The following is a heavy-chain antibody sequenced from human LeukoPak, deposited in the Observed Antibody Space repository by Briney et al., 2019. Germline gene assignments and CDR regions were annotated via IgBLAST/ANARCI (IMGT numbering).Heavy chain of an antibody. J-gene: IGHJ4*02. D-gene: IGHD5-18*01. CDR1: GGSISSSSYY. Sequence: SETLSLTCTVSGGSISSSSYYWSWIRQPPGKGLEWIGSIYYSGSTYYNPSLKSRVTISVDTSKNQFSLKLSSVTAADTAVYYCARDPHRRGGYSYGYPDYWGQGTLVTVSS. CDR3: ARDPHRRGGYSYGYPDY. CDR2: IYYSGST. V-gene: IGHV4-39*07.